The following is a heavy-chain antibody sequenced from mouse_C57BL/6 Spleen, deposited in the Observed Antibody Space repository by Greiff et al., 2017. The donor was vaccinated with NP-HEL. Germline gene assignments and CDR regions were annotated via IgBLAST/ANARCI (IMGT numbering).Heavy chain of an antibody. CDR3: TTYYYGSSTFAY. CDR1: GFNIKDDY. CDR2: IDPENGDT. Sequence: EVQLQQSGAELVRPGASVKLSCTASGFNIKDDYMHWVKQRPEQGLEWIGWIDPENGDTEYASKFQGKATITADTSSNTAYLQLSSLTSEDTAVYYCTTYYYGSSTFAYWGKGTLVTVSA. V-gene: IGHV14-4*01. D-gene: IGHD1-1*01. J-gene: IGHJ3*01.